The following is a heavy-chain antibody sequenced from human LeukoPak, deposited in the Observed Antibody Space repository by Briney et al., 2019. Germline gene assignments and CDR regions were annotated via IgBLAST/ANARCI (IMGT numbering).Heavy chain of an antibody. Sequence: PGGSLRLSCAASGFTFSSYWMHWVRQAPGKGLVWVSRINSDGSRTSYADSVKGRFTISRDNAKNSLFLQMNSLRAEDTALYYCARVEGYTYGYTFDYWGQGILVTVSS. V-gene: IGHV3-74*01. CDR1: GFTFSSYW. CDR3: ARVEGYTYGYTFDY. CDR2: INSDGSRT. J-gene: IGHJ4*01. D-gene: IGHD5-18*01.